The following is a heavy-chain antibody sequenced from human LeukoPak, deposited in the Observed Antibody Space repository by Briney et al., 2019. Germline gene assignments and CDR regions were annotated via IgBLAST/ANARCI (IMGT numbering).Heavy chain of an antibody. V-gene: IGHV4-39*07. CDR3: AREYPGRVAGYLDY. CDR2: IYYSGST. Sequence: SSETLSLTCTVSGGSISSSSYYWGWIRQPPGKGLEWIGSIYYSGSTYYNPSLKSRVTISVDTSKNQFSLKLSSVTAADTAVYYCAREYPGRVAGYLDYWGQGTLVTASS. D-gene: IGHD6-19*01. J-gene: IGHJ4*02. CDR1: GGSISSSSYY.